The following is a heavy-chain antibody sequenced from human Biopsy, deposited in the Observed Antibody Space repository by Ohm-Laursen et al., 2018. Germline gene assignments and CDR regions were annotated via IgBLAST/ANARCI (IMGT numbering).Heavy chain of an antibody. V-gene: IGHV4-59*07. D-gene: IGHD1-26*01. Sequence: SDTLSLTCTVSGDSISSFYWTWIRQPPGQGLEYIGYIYDRGSTANYNPSLESRVTMSVDMPKNQFSLELSSVTAADTAVYYCARVGAGAPSIDYFDYWGQGALVTVSS. J-gene: IGHJ4*02. CDR2: IYDRGSTA. CDR3: ARVGAGAPSIDYFDY. CDR1: GDSISSFY.